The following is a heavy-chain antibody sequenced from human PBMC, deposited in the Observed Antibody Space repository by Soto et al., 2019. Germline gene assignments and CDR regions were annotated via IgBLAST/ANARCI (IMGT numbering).Heavy chain of an antibody. CDR1: GGSISSGGYY. CDR2: IYYSGST. D-gene: IGHD3-22*01. V-gene: IGHV4-31*03. CDR3: ARSPMIVANWFDP. J-gene: IGHJ5*02. Sequence: SETLSLTCTVSGGSISSGGYYWSWIRQHPGKGLEWIGYIYYSGSTYYNPSLKSRVTISVDTSKNQFSLKLSSVTAADTAVYYCARSPMIVANWFDPWGQGTLVTVSS.